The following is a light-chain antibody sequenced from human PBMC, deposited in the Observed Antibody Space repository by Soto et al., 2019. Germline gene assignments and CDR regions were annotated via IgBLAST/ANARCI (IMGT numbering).Light chain of an antibody. CDR2: GAS. J-gene: IGKJ1*01. Sequence: EIVMTQSPVTLFVSPGESATLSCRATQSIKNNLAWYQQKPGQAPRLLIYGASTRATGVSARFSGSGSGTEFTLTISSLQSEDFAVYYCHQYDDWPPWTFCQGTKVEMK. CDR3: HQYDDWPPWT. V-gene: IGKV3-15*01. CDR1: QSIKNN.